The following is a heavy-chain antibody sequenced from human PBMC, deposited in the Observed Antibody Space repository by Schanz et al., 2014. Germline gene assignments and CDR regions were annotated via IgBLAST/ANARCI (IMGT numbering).Heavy chain of an antibody. D-gene: IGHD6-19*01. V-gene: IGHV3-11*06. CDR2: ISSSSSYT. CDR3: ARGYSSGWYPYYYGMDV. CDR1: GFTFSDYY. Sequence: QVQLVESGGCLVKPGGSLRLSCVASGFTFSDYYMSWIRQAPGKGLEWVSYISSSSSYTNYADSVKGRFTISRDNAKNSLYLQMNSLRAEDTAVYYCARGYSSGWYPYYYGMDVWGQGTTVTVSS. J-gene: IGHJ6*02.